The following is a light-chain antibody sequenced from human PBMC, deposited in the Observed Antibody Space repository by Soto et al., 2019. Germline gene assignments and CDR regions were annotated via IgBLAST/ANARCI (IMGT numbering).Light chain of an antibody. CDR2: EVS. CDR1: SSDVGSYNR. J-gene: IGLJ1*01. CDR3: SLYTSSSTYV. V-gene: IGLV2-18*01. Sequence: ALTQPPSVSGSPGQSVTISCTGTSSDVGSYNRVSWYQQPPGTAPKLMIYEVSNRPSGVPDRFSGSKSGNTASLTISGLQAEDEADYYCSLYTSSSTYVFGTGTKVTV.